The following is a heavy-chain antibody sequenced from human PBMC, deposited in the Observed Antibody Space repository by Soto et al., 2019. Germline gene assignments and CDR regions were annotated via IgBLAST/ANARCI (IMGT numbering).Heavy chain of an antibody. D-gene: IGHD6-19*01. V-gene: IGHV3-30*18. CDR3: AKDRWFVAVAAPFDY. Sequence: PGGSLRLSCAASGFTFSSYGMHWVRQAPGKGLEWVAVISYDGSNKYYADSVKGRFTISRDNSKNTLYLQMNSLRAEDTAVYYCAKDRWFVAVAAPFDYWGQGTLVTVSS. CDR2: ISYDGSNK. J-gene: IGHJ4*02. CDR1: GFTFSSYG.